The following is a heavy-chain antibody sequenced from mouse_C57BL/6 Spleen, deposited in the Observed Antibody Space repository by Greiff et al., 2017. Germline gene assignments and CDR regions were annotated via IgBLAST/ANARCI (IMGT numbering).Heavy chain of an antibody. CDR2: INPSNGGT. CDR1: GYTFTSYW. J-gene: IGHJ4*01. CDR3: ARGAYDSYFYYAMDY. Sequence: QVQLQQPGTELVKPGASVKLSCKASGYTFTSYWMHWVKQRPGQGLEWIGNINPSNGGTNYNEKFKSKATLTVDKSSSTAYMQLSSLTSEDSAVYYCARGAYDSYFYYAMDYWGQGTSVTVSS. V-gene: IGHV1-53*01. D-gene: IGHD2-3*01.